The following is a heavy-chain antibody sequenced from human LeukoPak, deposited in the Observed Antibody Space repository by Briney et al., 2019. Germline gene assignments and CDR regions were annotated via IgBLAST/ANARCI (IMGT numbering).Heavy chain of an antibody. CDR1: GFTFSDYY. V-gene: IGHV3-11*06. J-gene: IGHJ3*02. D-gene: IGHD2-2*01. CDR3: AREGYCSSTSCYDGAFDI. Sequence: GVSLRLSCPASGFTFSDYYMSWIRQAPGKGREWAPYISSSSSYTNYADSVKGRFTISRDNAKNSLYLQMTSLRAEDTAVYYCAREGYCSSTSCYDGAFDIWGQGTMVTVSS. CDR2: ISSSSSYT.